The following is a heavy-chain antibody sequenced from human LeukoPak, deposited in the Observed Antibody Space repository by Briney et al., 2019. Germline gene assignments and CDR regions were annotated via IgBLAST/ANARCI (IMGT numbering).Heavy chain of an antibody. J-gene: IGHJ3*02. Sequence: ASVKVSCKVSGYTLTELSMHWVRQAPGKGLEWMGGFDPEDGETIYAQKFQGRVTMTEDTSTDTAYMELSSLRSEDTAVYYCATGGSYDSSGYYYVGGAFDIWGQGTMVTVSS. CDR3: ATGGSYDSSGYYYVGGAFDI. V-gene: IGHV1-24*01. D-gene: IGHD3-22*01. CDR1: GYTLTELS. CDR2: FDPEDGET.